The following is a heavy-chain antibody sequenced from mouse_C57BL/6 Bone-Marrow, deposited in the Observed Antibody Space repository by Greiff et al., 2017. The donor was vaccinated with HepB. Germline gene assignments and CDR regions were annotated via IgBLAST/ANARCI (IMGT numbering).Heavy chain of an antibody. D-gene: IGHD1-1*01. CDR2: ISNGGGST. J-gene: IGHJ4*01. Sequence: EVNVVESGGGLVQPGGSLKLSCAASGFTFSDYYMYWVRQTPEKRLEWVAYISNGGGSTYYPDTVKGRFTISRDNAKNTLYLQMSRLKSEDTAMYYCARPLYYYGSSLYYYAMDYWGQGTSVTVSS. CDR1: GFTFSDYY. CDR3: ARPLYYYGSSLYYYAMDY. V-gene: IGHV5-12*01.